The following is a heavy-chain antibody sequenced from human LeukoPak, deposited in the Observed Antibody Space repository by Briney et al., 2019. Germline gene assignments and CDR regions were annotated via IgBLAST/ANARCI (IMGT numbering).Heavy chain of an antibody. Sequence: GGSLRLSCAASGFTFSNYAMNWVRQAPGKGLEWVSSLSSGSSYILYADSVRGRFTISRDNAKNSLYLQMNSLRAEDTAVYYCAGVGYGDLESAGMDVWGQGTTVTVSS. CDR3: AGVGYGDLESAGMDV. CDR2: LSSGSSYI. J-gene: IGHJ6*02. D-gene: IGHD4-17*01. CDR1: GFTFSNYA. V-gene: IGHV3-21*06.